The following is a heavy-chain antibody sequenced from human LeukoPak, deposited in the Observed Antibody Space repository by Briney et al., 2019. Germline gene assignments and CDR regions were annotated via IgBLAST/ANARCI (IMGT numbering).Heavy chain of an antibody. J-gene: IGHJ4*02. D-gene: IGHD6-19*01. V-gene: IGHV4-34*01. Sequence: PSETLSLTCAVYGGSFSGYYWSWIRQPPGKGLEWIGEINHSGSTNYNLSLKSRVTISVDTSKNQFSLKLSSVTAADTAVYYCARGEDGGSGWVPLDYWGQGTLVTVSS. CDR3: ARGEDGGSGWVPLDY. CDR2: INHSGST. CDR1: GGSFSGYY.